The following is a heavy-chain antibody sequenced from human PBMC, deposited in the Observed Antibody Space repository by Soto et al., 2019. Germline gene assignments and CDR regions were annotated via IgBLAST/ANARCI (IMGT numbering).Heavy chain of an antibody. J-gene: IGHJ4*02. Sequence: VASVKVSCKASGYSFNSYGISWVRQAPGQGLEWMGWISVYNGNTNYAQKLQGRVTMTTDTSTSTAYMELRSLRSDDTAVYYCVRVNGAGRGLLDYWGQGTLDPVSS. CDR2: ISVYNGNT. V-gene: IGHV1-18*01. CDR1: GYSFNSYG. CDR3: VRVNGAGRGLLDY. D-gene: IGHD5-12*01.